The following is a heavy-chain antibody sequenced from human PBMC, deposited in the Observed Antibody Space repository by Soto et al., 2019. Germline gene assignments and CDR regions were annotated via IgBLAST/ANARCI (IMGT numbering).Heavy chain of an antibody. Sequence: QVQLVQSGAEVKKPGSSVKVSCKASGGTFSSYAISWVRQAPGQGLEWMGGIIPIFGTANYAQKFQGRVTITADDSTSTAYMELSSLRSEDTAVYYCARPPEYSSSSYYYGMDVWGQGTTVTVSS. D-gene: IGHD6-6*01. V-gene: IGHV1-69*01. CDR3: ARPPEYSSSSYYYGMDV. CDR2: IIPIFGTA. J-gene: IGHJ6*02. CDR1: GGTFSSYA.